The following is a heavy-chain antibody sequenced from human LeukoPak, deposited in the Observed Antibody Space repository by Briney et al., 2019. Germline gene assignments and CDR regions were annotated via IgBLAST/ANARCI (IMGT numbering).Heavy chain of an antibody. Sequence: PGGSLRLSCAASGFTVSSNYMSWVRQAPGKGLEWVSVIYSGGSTYYADSVKGRFTISRDNSKNTLYLQMNSLRAEDTAVYYCAKVYCSGGSCHYFMDVWGKGTTVTVSS. J-gene: IGHJ6*03. CDR1: GFTVSSNY. D-gene: IGHD2-15*01. CDR2: IYSGGST. CDR3: AKVYCSGGSCHYFMDV. V-gene: IGHV3-53*01.